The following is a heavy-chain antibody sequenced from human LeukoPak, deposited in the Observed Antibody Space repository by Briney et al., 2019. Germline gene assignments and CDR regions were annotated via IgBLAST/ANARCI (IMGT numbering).Heavy chain of an antibody. J-gene: IGHJ4*02. CDR1: GFTFSDCA. CDR3: AKDGGLWVSAHWGDS. D-gene: IGHD7-27*01. Sequence: TGGSLRLSCAASGFTFSDCAMHWVRQAPGKGLEWVALISFDGTNIFYADSVKGRFTISRDNSKNTLFLQMNSLRAEDTAVYYCAKDGGLWVSAHWGDSWGRGTLVTVSS. CDR2: ISFDGTNI. V-gene: IGHV3-30-3*01.